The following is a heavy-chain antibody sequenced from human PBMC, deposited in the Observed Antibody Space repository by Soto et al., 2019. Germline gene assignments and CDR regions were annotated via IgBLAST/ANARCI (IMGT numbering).Heavy chain of an antibody. CDR3: SKADTGSYYYYFDY. D-gene: IGHD3-10*01. Sequence: GGSLRLSCAASGFTFSTYTMSWVHQAPGKGLEWVSAISGSGDTTYYADSVEGRVTISRDNSKNTVYLQMNSLRAEDTAVYYCSKADTGSYYYYFDYWGQGTLVTVSS. CDR1: GFTFSTYT. V-gene: IGHV3-23*01. CDR2: ISGSGDTT. J-gene: IGHJ4*02.